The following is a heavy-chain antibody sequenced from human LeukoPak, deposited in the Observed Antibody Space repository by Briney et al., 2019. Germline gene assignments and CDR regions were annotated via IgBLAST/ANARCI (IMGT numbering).Heavy chain of an antibody. J-gene: IGHJ4*02. CDR1: GFTYSSYS. Sequence: PGGSLGLSCAASGFTYSSYSMNWVRQAPGKGLEWVSYISSSSSTIYYADSVKGRFTISRDNAKNSLYLEINSLRADDTAVYYCARDPESSSFDLWGRGALVTVSS. D-gene: IGHD6-13*01. CDR2: ISSSSSTI. CDR3: ARDPESSSFDL. V-gene: IGHV3-48*04.